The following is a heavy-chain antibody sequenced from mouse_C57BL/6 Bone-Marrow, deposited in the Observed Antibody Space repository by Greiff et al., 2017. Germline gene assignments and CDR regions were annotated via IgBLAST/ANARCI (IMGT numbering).Heavy chain of an antibody. CDR3: ASYWVFDY. J-gene: IGHJ2*01. Sequence: QVQLQQSGAELAKPGASVKLSCKASGYTFTSYWMHWVKQRPGQGLEWIGYINPSRGYTKSNQKFKDKATLTADKSSSTAYMQLSSLTYEDSAVYYCASYWVFDYWGQGTTLTVSS. CDR2: INPSRGYT. V-gene: IGHV1-7*01. D-gene: IGHD4-1*01. CDR1: GYTFTSYW.